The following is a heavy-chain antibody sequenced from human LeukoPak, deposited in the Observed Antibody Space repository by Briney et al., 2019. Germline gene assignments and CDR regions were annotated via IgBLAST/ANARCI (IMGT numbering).Heavy chain of an antibody. V-gene: IGHV3-33*01. J-gene: IGHJ4*02. CDR2: IWYDGSNK. CDR3: ARPGIAVAGSFDY. CDR1: GFTFSSYG. Sequence: GRSLRLSCAASGFTFSSYGVHWVRQAPGKGLEWVAVIWYDGSNKYYADSVKGRFTISRDNSKNTLYLQMNSLRAEDTAVYYCARPGIAVAGSFDYWGQGTLVTVSS. D-gene: IGHD6-19*01.